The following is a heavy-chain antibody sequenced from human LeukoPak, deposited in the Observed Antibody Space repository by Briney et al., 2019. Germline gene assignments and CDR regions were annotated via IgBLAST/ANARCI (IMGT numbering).Heavy chain of an antibody. V-gene: IGHV3-53*01. D-gene: IGHD3-10*01. CDR1: GFTFTAHS. CDR3: AKVKGWYGEGYFDY. CDR2: IYRDAKT. J-gene: IGHJ4*02. Sequence: PGGSLRLSCAISGFTFTAHSMNWVRQAPGKGLEWVSVIYRDAKTYYADSVKGRFTISRVISKNTLFLQMTSLRAEDTALYYCAKVKGWYGEGYFDYWGQGTLVTVSS.